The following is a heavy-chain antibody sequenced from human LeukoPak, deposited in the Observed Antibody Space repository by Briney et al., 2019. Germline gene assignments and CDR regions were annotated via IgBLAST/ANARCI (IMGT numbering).Heavy chain of an antibody. J-gene: IGHJ5*02. D-gene: IGHD2-15*01. CDR3: ARPYCSGGSCYWFDP. CDR2: IYHSGST. CDR1: GYSISSGYY. Sequence: SETLSLTCTVSGYSISSGYYWGWIRQPPGKGLEWIGSIYHSGSTYYNPSLKGRATISVDTSKNQFSLKLSSVTAADTAVYYCARPYCSGGSCYWFDPWGQGTLVTVSS. V-gene: IGHV4-38-2*02.